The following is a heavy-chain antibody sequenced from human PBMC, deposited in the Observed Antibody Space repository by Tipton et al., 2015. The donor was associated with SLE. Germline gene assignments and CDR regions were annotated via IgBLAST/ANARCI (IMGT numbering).Heavy chain of an antibody. Sequence: TLSLTCTVSSGSISSGGYYWSWIRQHPGKGLEWIGYIFDSGTTYYNPSLDRRLTISLDMSKKQFSLKLSSVTAADTAVYYCARGFSAADFWSGYFVNWFDPWGQGTLVTVSS. CDR3: ARGFSAADFWSGYFVNWFDP. D-gene: IGHD3-3*01. CDR2: IFDSGTT. CDR1: SGSISSGGYY. V-gene: IGHV4-31*03. J-gene: IGHJ5*02.